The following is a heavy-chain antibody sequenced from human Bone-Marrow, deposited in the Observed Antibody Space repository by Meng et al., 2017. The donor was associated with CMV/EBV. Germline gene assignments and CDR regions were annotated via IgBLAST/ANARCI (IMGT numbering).Heavy chain of an antibody. J-gene: IGHJ4*02. V-gene: IGHV3-48*04. CDR2: ISSSSSTI. CDR1: GFTFSSYS. Sequence: GGSLRLSCAASGFTFSSYSMNWVRQAPGKGLEWVSYISSSSSTIYYADSVKGRFTISRDNAKNSLYLQMNSLRAEDTAVYYCAREVPRYQLLYLNSYFDYWGQGTLVTVSS. D-gene: IGHD2-2*02. CDR3: AREVPRYQLLYLNSYFDY.